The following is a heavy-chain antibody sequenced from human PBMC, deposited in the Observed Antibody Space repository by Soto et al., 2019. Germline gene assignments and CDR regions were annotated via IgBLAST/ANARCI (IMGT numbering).Heavy chain of an antibody. V-gene: IGHV4-34*01. CDR3: ARGGPYSSSWYPLCY. J-gene: IGHJ4*02. CDR1: GGSFSGYC. Sequence: SETLSLTCAVYGGSFSGYCWSWIRQPPGKGLEWIGEINHSGSTNYNPSLKSRVTISVGTSKNQFSLKLSSVTAADTAVYYCARGGPYSSSWYPLCYWGQGTLVTVSS. D-gene: IGHD6-13*01. CDR2: INHSGST.